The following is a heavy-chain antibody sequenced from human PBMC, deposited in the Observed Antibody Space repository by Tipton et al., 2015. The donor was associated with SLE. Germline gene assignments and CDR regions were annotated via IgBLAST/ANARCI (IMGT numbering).Heavy chain of an antibody. V-gene: IGHV4-4*07. D-gene: IGHD4-17*01. Sequence: TLSLTCTVSGGSISSYYWSWIRQPAGKGLEWIGRIYTSGSTNYNPSLKSRVTISIDTSKNQFSLKLSSVTAADTAVYYCAQTTVTTEGWFDPWGQGTLVTVSS. CDR3: AQTTVTTEGWFDP. CDR2: IYTSGST. J-gene: IGHJ5*02. CDR1: GGSISSYY.